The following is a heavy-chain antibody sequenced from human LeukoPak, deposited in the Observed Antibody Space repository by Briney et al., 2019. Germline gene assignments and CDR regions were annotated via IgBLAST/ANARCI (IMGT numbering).Heavy chain of an antibody. D-gene: IGHD5-18*01. CDR3: ARPPSKRGYSYGYVDI. Sequence: SETPSLTCAVYGGSFSGYYWSWIRQPPGKGLEWIGEINHSGSTNYNPSLKSRVTISVDTSKNQFSLKLSSVTAADTAVYYCARPPSKRGYSYGYVDIWGQGTMVTVSS. J-gene: IGHJ3*02. CDR2: INHSGST. V-gene: IGHV4-34*01. CDR1: GGSFSGYY.